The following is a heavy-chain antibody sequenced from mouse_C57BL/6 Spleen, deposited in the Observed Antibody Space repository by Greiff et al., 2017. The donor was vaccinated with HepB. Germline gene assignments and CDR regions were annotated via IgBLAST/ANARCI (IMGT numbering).Heavy chain of an antibody. D-gene: IGHD1-1*01. Sequence: EVMLVESGGGLVQPGGSMKLSCVASGFTFSNYWMNWVRQSPEKGLEWVAQIRLKSDNYATHYAESVKGRFTISRDDSKSSVYLQMNNLRAEDTGIYYCTLYYYGSSLYWGQGTTLTVSS. J-gene: IGHJ2*01. CDR2: IRLKSDNYAT. CDR1: GFTFSNYW. V-gene: IGHV6-3*01. CDR3: TLYYYGSSLY.